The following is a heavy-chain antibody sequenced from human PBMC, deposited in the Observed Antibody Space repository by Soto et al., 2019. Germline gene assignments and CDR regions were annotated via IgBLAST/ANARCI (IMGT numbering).Heavy chain of an antibody. CDR2: ISGSGGST. CDR3: ARRGGGSYYDY. Sequence: EVQLLESGGGLVQPGGSLRLSCAASGFTFSSYAMRWVRQAPGKGLEWVSAISGSGGSTYYADSVKGRFTISRDNSKNTLYLQVNSWRAEDPAVYYCARRGGGSYYDYWGEGTVVTVSS. D-gene: IGHD1-26*01. V-gene: IGHV3-23*01. CDR1: GFTFSSYA. J-gene: IGHJ4*02.